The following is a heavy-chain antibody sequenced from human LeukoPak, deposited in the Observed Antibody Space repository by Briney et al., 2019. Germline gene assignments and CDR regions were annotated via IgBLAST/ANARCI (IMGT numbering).Heavy chain of an antibody. CDR3: ARETGLDALDI. V-gene: IGHV3-48*03. J-gene: IGHJ3*02. D-gene: IGHD3-10*01. CDR2: ITSAAKIK. CDR1: GFSLSNYE. Sequence: GGSLRLSCAASGFSLSNYEMNWVRQAPGRGLEWVSYITSAAKIKNYADSVKGRFTVSRDNARDSLYLEMNSLTAEDTGLYYCARETGLDALDIWGQGTAVTVSP.